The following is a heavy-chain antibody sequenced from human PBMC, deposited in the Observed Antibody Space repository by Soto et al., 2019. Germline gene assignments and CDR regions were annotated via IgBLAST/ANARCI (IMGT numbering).Heavy chain of an antibody. CDR2: IYPGDSDT. V-gene: IGHV5-51*01. Sequence: PGESLKSSCKGSGYSFTSNWIGWVRQLPVKGLEWMGIIYPGDSDTRYSPSLQGQVTISADKSISTAYLQWSSLKASDSAIYYCARPIAVAGQYGMDVWGQGTTVTVSS. J-gene: IGHJ6*02. D-gene: IGHD6-19*01. CDR1: GYSFTSNW. CDR3: ARPIAVAGQYGMDV.